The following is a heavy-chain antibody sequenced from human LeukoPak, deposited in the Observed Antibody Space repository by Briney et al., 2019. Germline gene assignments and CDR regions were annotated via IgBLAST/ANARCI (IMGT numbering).Heavy chain of an antibody. J-gene: IGHJ6*03. CDR1: GGTFRRFA. Sequence: WASVKVSCKASGGTFRRFAMSWVRQAPGQGLEWMGGIIPIFGTANYAQKFQGSVTITADKSTSTAYMELSSLRSEDTAVYYCARGDTAMDYYYYYMDVWGKGTTVTVSS. V-gene: IGHV1-69*06. CDR3: ARGDTAMDYYYYYMDV. D-gene: IGHD5-18*01. CDR2: IIPIFGTA.